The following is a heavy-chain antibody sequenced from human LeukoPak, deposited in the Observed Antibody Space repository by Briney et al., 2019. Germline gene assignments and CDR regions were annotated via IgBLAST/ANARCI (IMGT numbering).Heavy chain of an antibody. D-gene: IGHD3-10*01. Sequence: GGSLRLSCAASGFTFSSYAMHWVCQAPGKGLEYVSAISSNGGSTYYANSVKGRFTISRDNSKNTLYLQMGSLRAEDTAVYYCARDFPYGSGSYYKISPPDCWGQGTLVTVSS. CDR2: ISSNGGST. J-gene: IGHJ4*02. CDR3: ARDFPYGSGSYYKISPPDC. V-gene: IGHV3-64*01. CDR1: GFTFSSYA.